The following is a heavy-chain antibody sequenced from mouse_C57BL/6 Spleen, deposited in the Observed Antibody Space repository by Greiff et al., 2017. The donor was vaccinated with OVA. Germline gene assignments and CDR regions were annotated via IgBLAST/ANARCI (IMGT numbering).Heavy chain of an antibody. Sequence: QVQLQQSGPGLVQPSQSLSITCTVSGFSLTSYGVHWVRQSPGKGLEWLGVIWSGGSTDYNAAFISRLSISKDNSKSQVFFKMNSLQADDTAIYYCASLRRGYAMDYWGQGTSVTVSS. CDR2: IWSGGST. CDR3: ASLRRGYAMDY. V-gene: IGHV2-2*01. D-gene: IGHD2-12*01. J-gene: IGHJ4*01. CDR1: GFSLTSYG.